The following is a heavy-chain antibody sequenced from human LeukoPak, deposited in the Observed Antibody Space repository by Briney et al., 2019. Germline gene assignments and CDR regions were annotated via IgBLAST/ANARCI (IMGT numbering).Heavy chain of an antibody. V-gene: IGHV4-4*02. CDR2: IYHSGST. CDR3: ATYSGYAPGAFDY. Sequence: PSGTLSLTCAVSGGSISSSNWWSWVRQPPGKGLEWIGEIYHSGSTNYNPSLKSRVTISVDKSKNQCSLKLSSVTAADTAVYYCATYSGYAPGAFDYWGQGTLVTVSS. CDR1: GGSISSSNW. D-gene: IGHD5-12*01. J-gene: IGHJ4*02.